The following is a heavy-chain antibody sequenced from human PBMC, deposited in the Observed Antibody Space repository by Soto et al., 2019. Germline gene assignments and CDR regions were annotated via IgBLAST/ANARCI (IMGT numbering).Heavy chain of an antibody. CDR1: GASVPSGDYY. CDR3: VGTGTTDDY. V-gene: IGHV4-30-4*01. CDR2: IYNNGGS. Sequence: QVLLQESGPGLVKPSQTLSLTCTVSGASVPSGDYYWSCIRQPPGKGLEWIGYIYNNGGSYYNPSLKGRLTISIDPSKNHLSLTLKSVTAAATAIYYCVGTGTTDDYWGRGPLV. D-gene: IGHD4-17*01. J-gene: IGHJ4*02.